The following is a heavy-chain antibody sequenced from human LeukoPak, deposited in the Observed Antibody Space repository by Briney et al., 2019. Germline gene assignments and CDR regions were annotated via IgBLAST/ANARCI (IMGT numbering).Heavy chain of an antibody. CDR2: IYYSGST. CDR3: ARDLIH. CDR1: GGSVSSGSYY. Sequence: SETLSLTCTVSGGSVSSGSYYWSWIRQPPGKGLEWIGYIYYSGSTNYNPSLKSRVTISVDTSKNQFSLRLSSVTAADTAVYYCARDLIHWGQGTLVTVSS. V-gene: IGHV4-61*01. J-gene: IGHJ4*02. D-gene: IGHD2-8*01.